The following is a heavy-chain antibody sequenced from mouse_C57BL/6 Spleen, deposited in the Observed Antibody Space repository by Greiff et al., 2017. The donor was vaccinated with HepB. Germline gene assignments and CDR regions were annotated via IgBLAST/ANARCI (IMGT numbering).Heavy chain of an antibody. CDR2: IHPNSGST. D-gene: IGHD2-14*01. Sequence: QVQLQQPGAELVKPGASVKLSCKASGYTFTSYWMHWVKQRPGQGLEWIGMIHPNSGSTNYNEKFKSKATLTVDKSSSTSYMQLSSLTSEDSAVYYCAVTLGSRGYWYFDVWGTGTTVTVSS. CDR1: GYTFTSYW. V-gene: IGHV1-64*01. J-gene: IGHJ1*03. CDR3: AVTLGSRGYWYFDV.